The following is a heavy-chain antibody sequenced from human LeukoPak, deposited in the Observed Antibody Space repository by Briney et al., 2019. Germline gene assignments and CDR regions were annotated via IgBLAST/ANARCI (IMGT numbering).Heavy chain of an antibody. CDR1: GGSISSGGYY. CDR2: IYYSGST. Sequence: SGTLSLTCTVSGGSISSGGYYWSWIRQHPGKGLEWIGYIYYSGSTYYNPSLKSRVTISVDTSKNQFSLKLSSVTAADTAVYYCARDSVVRGASTLYGMDVWGQGTTVTVSS. V-gene: IGHV4-31*03. D-gene: IGHD3-10*01. CDR3: ARDSVVRGASTLYGMDV. J-gene: IGHJ6*02.